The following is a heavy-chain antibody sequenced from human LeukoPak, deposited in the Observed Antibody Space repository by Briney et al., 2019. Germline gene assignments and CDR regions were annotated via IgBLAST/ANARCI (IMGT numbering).Heavy chain of an antibody. J-gene: IGHJ4*02. V-gene: IGHV1-69*04. CDR3: ARGLTTMVRGAGGY. Sequence: SVKVSCKASGYTFTSYGISWVRQAPGQGLEWMGRIIPILGIANYAQKFQGRVTITADKSTSTAYMELSSLRSDDTAVYYCARGLTTMVRGAGGYWGQGTLVTVSS. D-gene: IGHD3-10*01. CDR1: GYTFTSYG. CDR2: IIPILGIA.